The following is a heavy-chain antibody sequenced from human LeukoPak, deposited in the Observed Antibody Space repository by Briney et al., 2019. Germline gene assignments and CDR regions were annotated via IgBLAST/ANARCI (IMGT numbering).Heavy chain of an antibody. D-gene: IGHD6-13*01. Sequence: ASVKVSCKASGYTFTSYAMHWVRQAPGQRLEWMGWINAGNDNTKYSQKFQGRVTITRDTSASTAYMELSSLRSEDTAVYYCARGKGSSSWYVAPYNWFDPWGQGTLVTVSS. CDR2: INAGNDNT. V-gene: IGHV1-3*01. J-gene: IGHJ5*02. CDR1: GYTFTSYA. CDR3: ARGKGSSSWYVAPYNWFDP.